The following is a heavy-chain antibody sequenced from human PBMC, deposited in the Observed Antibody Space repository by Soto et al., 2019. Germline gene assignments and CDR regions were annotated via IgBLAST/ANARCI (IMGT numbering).Heavy chain of an antibody. CDR2: IIPIFGTA. CDR3: ARGAHSGSYYDY. J-gene: IGHJ4*02. CDR1: GYTFTSYA. D-gene: IGHD1-26*01. V-gene: IGHV1-69*13. Sequence: SVKVSCKASGYTFTSYAMHWVRQAPGQRLEWMGGIIPIFGTANYAQKFQGRVTITADESTSTAYMELSSLRSEDTAVYYCARGAHSGSYYDYWGQGTLVTVSS.